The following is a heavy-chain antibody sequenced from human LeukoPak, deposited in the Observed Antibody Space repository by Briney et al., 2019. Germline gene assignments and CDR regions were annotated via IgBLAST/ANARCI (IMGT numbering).Heavy chain of an antibody. D-gene: IGHD2-2*01. CDR2: IYTSGST. CDR3: ARVPYCSSTSCPFDP. Sequence: NPSETLSLTCTVSGGSISSYYWSWIRQPAGKGLEWIGRIYTSGSTNYNPSLKSRVTMSVDTSKNQFSLKLSSVTAADTAVYYCARVPYCSSTSCPFDPWGQGTLVTVSS. J-gene: IGHJ5*02. V-gene: IGHV4-4*07. CDR1: GGSISSYY.